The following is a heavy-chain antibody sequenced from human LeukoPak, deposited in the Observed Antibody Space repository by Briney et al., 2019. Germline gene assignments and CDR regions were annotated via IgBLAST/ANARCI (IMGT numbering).Heavy chain of an antibody. CDR2: MKQDGSEK. Sequence: PGGSLRLSCAASGFTFSSSWMTWVRQAPGKGLAWVANMKQDGSEKYYVDSVKGRFTISRDNAKNSLYLQMNSLRAEDTAVYYCARSLAGPSGYFDYWGRGTLVTVSS. CDR3: ARSLAGPSGYFDY. CDR1: GFTFSSSW. J-gene: IGHJ4*02. V-gene: IGHV3-7*01. D-gene: IGHD6-19*01.